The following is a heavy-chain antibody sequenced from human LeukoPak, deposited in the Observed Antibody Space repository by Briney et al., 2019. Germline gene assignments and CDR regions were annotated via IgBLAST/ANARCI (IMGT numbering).Heavy chain of an antibody. CDR2: IYYSGST. CDR1: GGSISSSSYY. J-gene: IGHJ6*03. D-gene: IGHD3-10*01. Sequence: SETLSLTCTVSGGSISSSSYYWGWIRQPPGKGLEWIGSIYYSGSTYYNPSLKSRVTISVDTSKNQFSLKLSSVTAADTAVYYCARVGITMVRGVIIPDYYYYYYMDVWGKGTTVTVSS. CDR3: ARVGITMVRGVIIPDYYYYYYMDV. V-gene: IGHV4-39*01.